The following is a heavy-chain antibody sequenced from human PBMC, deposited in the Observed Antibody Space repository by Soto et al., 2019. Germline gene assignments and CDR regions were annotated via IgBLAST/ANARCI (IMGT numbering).Heavy chain of an antibody. CDR1: GFMFSSAW. J-gene: IGHJ4*02. D-gene: IGHD1-1*01. CDR2: IKSRSDGGAR. V-gene: IGHV3-15*01. CDR3: VEGWNDF. Sequence: EVKVVESGGDFVKPGGSLRLSCATSGFMFSSAWMSWVRQAPGKGLEWVGRIKSRSDGGARDYAAPVKGRFNISRDDSKHMVYLQMDSLKVEVSAVYYCVEGWNDFWGQGTLVTVSS.